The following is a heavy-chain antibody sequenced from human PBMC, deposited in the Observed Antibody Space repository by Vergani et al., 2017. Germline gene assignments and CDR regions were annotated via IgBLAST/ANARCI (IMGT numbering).Heavy chain of an antibody. V-gene: IGHV3-23*01. CDR2: ISGSGGST. CDR1: GSPFSAYP. CDR3: AKLDGYYDSSGYYYSSRDYYGMDV. Sequence: EVQLLESGGGLVQPGGSLRLSCAASGSPFSAYPMSWFRRPQGKGLNWFSAISGSGGSTYYADSVKGRFTIARDNSKNTLYLQMNSLRAEDTAVYYCAKLDGYYDSSGYYYSSRDYYGMDVWGQGTTATVSS. J-gene: IGHJ6*02. D-gene: IGHD3-22*01.